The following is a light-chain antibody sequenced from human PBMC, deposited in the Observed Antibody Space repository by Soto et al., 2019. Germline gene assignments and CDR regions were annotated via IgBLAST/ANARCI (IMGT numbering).Light chain of an antibody. V-gene: IGKV1-27*01. CDR3: QKYNSAPPT. Sequence: DIQMTQSPSSLSASVGDRVTITCRASQGISNYLAWDQQKPGKVPKLLIYAASTLQSGVPSRFSGSGSGTDFTLTISSLQPEDVATYYCQKYNSAPPTFGQGTKLEIK. CDR2: AAS. CDR1: QGISNY. J-gene: IGKJ2*01.